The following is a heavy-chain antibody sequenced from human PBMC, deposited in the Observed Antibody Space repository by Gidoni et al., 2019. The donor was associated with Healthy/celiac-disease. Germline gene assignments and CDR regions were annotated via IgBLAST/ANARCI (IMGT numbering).Heavy chain of an antibody. Sequence: DSVKGRFTISRDNAKNTLYLQMNSLRAEDTAVYYCARDRRHLLGYYGMDVWGQGTTVTVSS. J-gene: IGHJ6*02. V-gene: IGHV3-74*01. D-gene: IGHD1-26*01. CDR3: ARDRRHLLGYYGMDV.